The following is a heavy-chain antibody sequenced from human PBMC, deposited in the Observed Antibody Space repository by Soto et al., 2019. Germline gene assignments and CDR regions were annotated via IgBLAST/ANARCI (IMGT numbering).Heavy chain of an antibody. V-gene: IGHV3-21*01. CDR2: IGTTSPYI. CDR1: GFTFGTYT. D-gene: IGHD2-21*02. Sequence: GGSLRLSCAASGFTFGTYTMNWVRQAPGKGLEWVSSIGTTSPYIYYADSLRGRFTISRDNAKNSLYLQMNNLRAEDTAVYYCARVSCGDCSNYYYSSMDVWGQGTKVTVSS. CDR3: ARVSCGDCSNYYYSSMDV. J-gene: IGHJ6*02.